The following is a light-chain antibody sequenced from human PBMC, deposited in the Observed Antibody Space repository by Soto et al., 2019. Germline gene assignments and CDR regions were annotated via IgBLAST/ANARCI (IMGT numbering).Light chain of an antibody. CDR2: AAS. Sequence: DGPMSQSPSSLSASVGDRVTITCQAAESISRHLNWYQQKPGKAPRLLIYAASTLQSGVPSRFSGSGSGTDFTLTISSLQPEDFATYYCQQHDSCPSTFGQGTKVDIK. CDR3: QQHDSCPST. J-gene: IGKJ1*01. V-gene: IGKV1-9*01. CDR1: ESISRH.